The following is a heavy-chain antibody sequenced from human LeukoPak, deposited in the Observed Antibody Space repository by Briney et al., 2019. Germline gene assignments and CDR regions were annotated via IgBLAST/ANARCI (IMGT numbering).Heavy chain of an antibody. Sequence: PGGSLRLSCAASGFTFSSYWMSWVRQAPRKGLEWVANIKQDGSEKYYVDSVKGRFTISRDNAKNSLYLQMNSLGAEDTAVYYCARGYYYDSSGYYQGYFDYWGQGTLVTVSS. J-gene: IGHJ4*02. CDR1: GFTFSSYW. V-gene: IGHV3-7*01. CDR3: ARGYYYDSSGYYQGYFDY. CDR2: IKQDGSEK. D-gene: IGHD3-22*01.